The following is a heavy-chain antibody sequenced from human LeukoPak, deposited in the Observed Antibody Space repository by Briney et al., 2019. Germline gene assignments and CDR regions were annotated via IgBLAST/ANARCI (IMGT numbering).Heavy chain of an antibody. CDR2: IWYDGNNK. V-gene: IGHV3-33*01. J-gene: IGHJ6*03. Sequence: GGSLRLSCAASGFTFSSYGMHWVRPAPRRGVAWVAAIWYDGNNKYYEDYVKGRVTISRENYKTTLYLQMNSLRAEDTDVYYCARVGEEMATDYMDVWGKGTTVTVSS. CDR3: ARVGEEMATDYMDV. D-gene: IGHD5-24*01. CDR1: GFTFSSYG.